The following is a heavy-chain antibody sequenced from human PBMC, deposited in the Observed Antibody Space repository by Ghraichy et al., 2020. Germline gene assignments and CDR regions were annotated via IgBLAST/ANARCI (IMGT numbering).Heavy chain of an antibody. CDR3: ARQFSRDGYN. CDR1: GGSISGSSYY. J-gene: IGHJ4*02. CDR2: IYYSGST. D-gene: IGHD5-24*01. V-gene: IGHV4-39*01. Sequence: SETLYLTCTVSGGSISGSSYYWGWIRQPPGKGLEWIGSIYYSGSTNYNPSLKSRVTISVDTSKNQFSLKVSSVTAADTAVYYCARQFSRDGYNWGQGTLVTVSS.